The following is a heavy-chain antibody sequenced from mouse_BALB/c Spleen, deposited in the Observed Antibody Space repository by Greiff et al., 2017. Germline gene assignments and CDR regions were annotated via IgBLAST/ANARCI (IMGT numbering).Heavy chain of an antibody. CDR3: ARDYSYYFDY. Sequence: DLVKPGASVKLSCKASGYTFTSYWINWIKQRPGQGLEWIGRIAPGSGSTYYNEMFKGKATLTVDTSSSTAYIQLSSLSSEDSAVYCCARDYSYYFDYWGQGTTLTVSS. V-gene: IGHV1S41*01. CDR2: IAPGSGST. CDR1: GYTFTSYW. J-gene: IGHJ2*01. D-gene: IGHD1-1*01.